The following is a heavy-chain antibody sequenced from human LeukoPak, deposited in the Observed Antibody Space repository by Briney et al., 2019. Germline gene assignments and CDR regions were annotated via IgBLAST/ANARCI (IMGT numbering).Heavy chain of an antibody. CDR2: INHSGGT. Sequence: TGGSLRLSCAASGFAFRSYEMIWVRQAPGRGLEWLGEINHSGGTNYNPSLKSRVTISVDTSKNQFSLKLSSVTAADTAVYYCASLARGGNWFDPWGQGTLVTVSS. V-gene: IGHV4-34*01. D-gene: IGHD6-6*01. CDR1: GFAFRSYE. J-gene: IGHJ5*02. CDR3: ASLARGGNWFDP.